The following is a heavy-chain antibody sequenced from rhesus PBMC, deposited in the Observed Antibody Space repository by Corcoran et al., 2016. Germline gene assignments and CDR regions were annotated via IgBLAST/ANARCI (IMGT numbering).Heavy chain of an antibody. CDR1: GGSISGYYY. CDR2: IYGTSAST. J-gene: IGHJ4*01. D-gene: IGHD1-14*01. V-gene: IGHV4-73*01. CDR3: ARDFPSWNDFYFDY. Sequence: QVQLQQWGEGLVKPSETLSLTCAVYGGSISGYYYWSWIRQLPGKGLEWIGYIYGTSASTNYDPTLKNRVTISKDRSKNQFSMRLSTVTAADTAVYYCARDFPSWNDFYFDYWGQGVLVTVSS.